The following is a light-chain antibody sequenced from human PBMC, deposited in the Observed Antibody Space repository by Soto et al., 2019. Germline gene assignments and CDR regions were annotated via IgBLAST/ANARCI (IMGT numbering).Light chain of an antibody. CDR2: LGS. J-gene: IGKJ5*01. V-gene: IGKV2-28*01. CDR1: QSLLHSNGKKY. Sequence: DIVMTQCPLSLPVTPGEPASISCRSSQSLLHSNGKKYMDWYLQKPGQSPQLLIYLGSNRASGVPDRFSASGSGTDFTLKISRVEAEDVGVYYCMQALQTPITFGQGTRLEIK. CDR3: MQALQTPIT.